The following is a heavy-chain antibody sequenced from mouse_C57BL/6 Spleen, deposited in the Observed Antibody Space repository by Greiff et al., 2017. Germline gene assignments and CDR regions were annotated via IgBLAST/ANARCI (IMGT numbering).Heavy chain of an antibody. J-gene: IGHJ1*03. CDR3: ARYGNYEYLDV. V-gene: IGHV5-6*01. D-gene: IGHD2-10*02. CDR2: ISSGGSYT. CDR1: GFTFSSYG. Sequence: EVQVVESGGDLVKPGGSLKLSCAASGFTFSSYGMSWVRQTPDKRLEWVATISSGGSYTYYPDSVKGRFTISRDNAKNTLYLQMSSLKSEDTAMYYCARYGNYEYLDVWGTGTTVTVSS.